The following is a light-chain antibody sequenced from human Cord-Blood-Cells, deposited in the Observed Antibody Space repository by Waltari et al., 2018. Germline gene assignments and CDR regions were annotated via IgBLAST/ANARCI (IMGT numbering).Light chain of an antibody. J-gene: IGKJ2*03. CDR3: QQYGSSPYS. CDR1: QSVSSSY. CDR2: GAS. Sequence: EIVLTQSPGPLSLSPGERATLSCRASQSVSSSYLAWYQQKPGQAPRLLIYGASSRATGIPYRFSGSGSGTDFTLTISRLEPEDFAVYYCQQYGSSPYSFGQGTKLEIK. V-gene: IGKV3-20*01.